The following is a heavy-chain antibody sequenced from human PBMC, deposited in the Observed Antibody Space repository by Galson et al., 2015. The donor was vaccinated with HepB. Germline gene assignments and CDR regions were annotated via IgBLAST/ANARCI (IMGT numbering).Heavy chain of an antibody. V-gene: IGHV3-48*02. Sequence: LRLSCAASGFTFNNYNMNWVRQAPGKGLEWVSYISSSSSTIYYADSVKGRFTISRDTAKNSLYLQMNSLRDEDTAVYYCATGAGSAWYGAYYFDYWGQGTLVTVSS. J-gene: IGHJ4*02. CDR1: GFTFNNYN. CDR3: ATGAGSAWYGAYYFDY. CDR2: ISSSSSTI. D-gene: IGHD6-13*01.